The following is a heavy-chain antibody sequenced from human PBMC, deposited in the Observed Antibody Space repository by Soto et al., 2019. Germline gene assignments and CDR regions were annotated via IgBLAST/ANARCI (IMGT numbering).Heavy chain of an antibody. CDR3: ERAKYWWWHDY. Sequence: QVQLVESGGGMVQPGESLRLSCEASGFTFVSYSIHWVRQAPGKGLEWVAAISRDGASTAYADSVNGRFTISRDNSKNTVYLEMNSLGVEYRAGYHCERAKYWWWHDYWGQGTTVTVSS. CDR2: ISRDGAST. V-gene: IGHV3-30-3*01. D-gene: IGHD2-8*02. J-gene: IGHJ4*02. CDR1: GFTFVSYS.